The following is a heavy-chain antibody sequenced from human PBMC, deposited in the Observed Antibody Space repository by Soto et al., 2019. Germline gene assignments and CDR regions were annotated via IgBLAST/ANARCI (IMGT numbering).Heavy chain of an antibody. J-gene: IGHJ5*02. D-gene: IGHD2-21*02. CDR3: ARDATFSGGDCEALGWLWFDP. CDR1: GGSISSSDYY. V-gene: IGHV4-39*07. CDR2: IYYSGSA. Sequence: SETLSLTCTVSGGSISSSDYYWGWIRQPPGKGLEWIGNIYYSGSASYNPSLKSRVTISVDSSKNQLSLNLTSVTAADTAVYYCARDATFSGGDCEALGWLWFDPLGQG.